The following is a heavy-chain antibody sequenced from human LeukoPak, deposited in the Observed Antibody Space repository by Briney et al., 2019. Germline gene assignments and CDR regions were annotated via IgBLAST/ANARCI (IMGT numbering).Heavy chain of an antibody. V-gene: IGHV5-51*01. CDR3: ARQEACSGGSCLYYFDY. CDR2: IYPGDSDT. D-gene: IGHD2-15*01. CDR1: GYSFTSYW. J-gene: IGHJ4*02. Sequence: GESLKISCKGSGYSFTSYWIGWVRRMPGKGLEWMGIIYPGDSDTRYSPSFQGQVTISADKSISTAYLQWSSLKASDTAMYYCARQEACSGGSCLYYFDYWGQGTLVTVSS.